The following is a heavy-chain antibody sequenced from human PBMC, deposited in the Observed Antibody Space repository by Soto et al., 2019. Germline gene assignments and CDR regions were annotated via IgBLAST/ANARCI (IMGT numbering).Heavy chain of an antibody. CDR1: GFTFSSYG. D-gene: IGHD3-9*01. CDR3: AKSAGVLRYFDWLFRVDY. V-gene: IGHV3-30*18. CDR2: ISSDGDNQ. Sequence: GGSLRLSCAASGFTFSSYGMHWVRQAPGKGLEWVAVISSDGDNQYYADSVKGRFTISRDNSKNTLYLQMNSLRAEDTALYYCAKSAGVLRYFDWLFRVDYWGQGTLVTSPQ. J-gene: IGHJ4*02.